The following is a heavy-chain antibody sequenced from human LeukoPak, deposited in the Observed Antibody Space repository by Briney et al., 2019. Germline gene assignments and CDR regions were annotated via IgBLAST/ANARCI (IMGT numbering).Heavy chain of an antibody. V-gene: IGHV4-39*01. CDR1: GGSISSSSYY. CDR2: IYYSGST. Sequence: SETLSLTCTVSGGSISSSSYYWGWIRQPPGKGLEWIGSIYYSGSTYYNPSLKSRVTISVDTSKNQFSLKLSSVTAADTAVYYCARHEVQNFDYWGQGTLVTVSS. D-gene: IGHD1-1*01. J-gene: IGHJ4*02. CDR3: ARHEVQNFDY.